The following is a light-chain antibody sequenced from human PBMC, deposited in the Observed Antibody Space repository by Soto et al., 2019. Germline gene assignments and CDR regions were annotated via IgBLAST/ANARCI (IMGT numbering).Light chain of an antibody. V-gene: IGKV3-20*01. CDR1: QSVSSSY. Sequence: EIVLTQSPGTLSLSPGERATLSCRASQSVSSSYFAWYQLKPGQAPRLLIYGASSRATGIPDGFTGSGYGTDFTLTISRLEPEDFAVYSCQQYGRSPLTFGGGTKVEI. J-gene: IGKJ4*01. CDR3: QQYGRSPLT. CDR2: GAS.